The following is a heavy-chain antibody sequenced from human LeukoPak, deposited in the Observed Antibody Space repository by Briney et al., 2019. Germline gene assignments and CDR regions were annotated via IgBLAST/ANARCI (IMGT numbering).Heavy chain of an antibody. V-gene: IGHV1-18*01. J-gene: IGHJ4*02. CDR2: ISTYNDNT. D-gene: IGHD3-9*01. CDR1: GYTFTTYG. CDR3: ARDHYYDILTGYFQEMTFDF. Sequence: GASVKVSCNASGYTFTTYGISWVRQAPGQGLEWMGWISTYNDNTNYAQKLQGRVTMTTDTSTSTAYMELRSLRSDDTAVYYCARDHYYDILTGYFQEMTFDFWGQGTLVTVSS.